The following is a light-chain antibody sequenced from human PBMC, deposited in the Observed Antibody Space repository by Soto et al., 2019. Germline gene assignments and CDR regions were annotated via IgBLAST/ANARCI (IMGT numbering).Light chain of an antibody. V-gene: IGLV2-11*01. CDR2: DVS. Sequence: QSALTQPRSVSGSPGQSVTISCTGTSSDIGGSNYVSWYQHHPGKAPKLMIYDVSKRPSGVPDRFSGSKSGNTASLTISGLQAEDEADYYCCSYAGVFTWVFGGGTKLTVL. J-gene: IGLJ3*02. CDR1: SSDIGGSNY. CDR3: CSYAGVFTWV.